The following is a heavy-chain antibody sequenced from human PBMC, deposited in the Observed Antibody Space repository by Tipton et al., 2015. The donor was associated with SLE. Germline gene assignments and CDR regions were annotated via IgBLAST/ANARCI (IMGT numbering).Heavy chain of an antibody. CDR3: ARWGRSSGWYGY. Sequence: TLSLTCTVSGGSISSYYWSWIRQPPGKGLEWIGHIYYSGSTNYNPSLKSRVTITVDTSKNQFSLKLSSVTAADTAVYYCARWGRSSGWYGYWGQGTLVTGSS. D-gene: IGHD6-19*01. CDR1: GGSISSYY. V-gene: IGHV4-59*01. CDR2: IYYSGST. J-gene: IGHJ4*02.